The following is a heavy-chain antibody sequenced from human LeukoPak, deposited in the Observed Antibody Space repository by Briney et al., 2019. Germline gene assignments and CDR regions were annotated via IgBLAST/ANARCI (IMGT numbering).Heavy chain of an antibody. CDR1: GYKFLSHG. Sequence: ASVKVSCKTSGYKFLSHGISWVRQAPGQGLEWLGWIRADNGDTRFAQKFQGRFTMTTDTSTSTAHMELRSLRSDDTAVYYCARDWPTVIADFWGQGTLVTVSS. V-gene: IGHV1-18*04. CDR3: ARDWPTVIADF. CDR2: IRADNGDT. J-gene: IGHJ1*01. D-gene: IGHD4-11*01.